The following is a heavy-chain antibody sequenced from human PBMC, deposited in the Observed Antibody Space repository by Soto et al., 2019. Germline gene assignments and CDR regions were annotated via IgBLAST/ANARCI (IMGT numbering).Heavy chain of an antibody. Sequence: ASVKVSCKASGYTFTSYGISWVRQAPGQGLEWMGWISAYNGNTNYAQKLQGRVTMTTDTSTSTAYMELRSLRSDDTAVYYCARNDFWSGYGVLWFDPWGQGTLVTVSS. D-gene: IGHD3-3*01. CDR3: ARNDFWSGYGVLWFDP. CDR1: GYTFTSYG. V-gene: IGHV1-18*01. J-gene: IGHJ5*02. CDR2: ISAYNGNT.